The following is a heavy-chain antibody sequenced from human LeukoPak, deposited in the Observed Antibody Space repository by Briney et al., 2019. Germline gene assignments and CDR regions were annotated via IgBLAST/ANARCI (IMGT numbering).Heavy chain of an antibody. CDR1: GFTFSSYA. J-gene: IGHJ4*02. Sequence: GGSLRLSCAASGFTFSSYAMSWVRQAPGKGLEWVSAISGSGGSTYYADSVKGRFTISRDNSKNTLFLQMNSLRAEDTAVYYCARAPTVLVGYCSSASCQADYWGQGTLVTVSS. D-gene: IGHD2-2*01. CDR3: ARAPTVLVGYCSSASCQADY. V-gene: IGHV3-23*01. CDR2: ISGSGGST.